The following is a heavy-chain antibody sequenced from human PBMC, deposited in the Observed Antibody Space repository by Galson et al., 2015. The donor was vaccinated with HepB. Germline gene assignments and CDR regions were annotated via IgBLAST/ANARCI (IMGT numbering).Heavy chain of an antibody. CDR3: ASASQWLFNYYYGMDV. CDR1: GFTFSSYA. CDR2: ISYDGSNK. J-gene: IGHJ6*02. Sequence: SLRLSCAASGFTFSSYAMHWVRQAPGKGLEWVAVISYDGSNKYYADSVKGRFTISRDNSKNTLYLQMNSLRAEDTAVYYCASASQWLFNYYYGMDVWGQGTTVTVSS. V-gene: IGHV3-30-3*01. D-gene: IGHD3-22*01.